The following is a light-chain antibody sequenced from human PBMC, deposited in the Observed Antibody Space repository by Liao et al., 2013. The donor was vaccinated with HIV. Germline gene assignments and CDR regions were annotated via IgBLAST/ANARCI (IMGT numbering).Light chain of an antibody. CDR3: QSADSSGTCPV. CDR2: KDS. V-gene: IGLV3-25*03. J-gene: IGLJ3*02. CDR1: AFPKQY. Sequence: SYELTQPPSVSVSPGQTARITCSGDAFPKQYAYWYQQKPGQAPMLVIYKDSERPSGIPERFSGSSSGTTVTLTISGVQAEDEADYYCQSADSSGTCPVFGGGTKLTVL.